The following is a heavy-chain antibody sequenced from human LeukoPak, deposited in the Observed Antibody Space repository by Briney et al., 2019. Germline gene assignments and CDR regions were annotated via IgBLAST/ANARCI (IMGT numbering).Heavy chain of an antibody. CDR1: GYTLSSCA. V-gene: IGHV3-64D*06. CDR2: IYSDGSRT. CDR3: VKSPGSGWPV. D-gene: IGHD6-19*01. J-gene: IGHJ4*02. Sequence: GGCLRLSCAASGYTLSSCAMHWVRQAPGKGLEYLSAIYSDGSRTYYADAVKGRFTISRDNSKNTLYFEMSSLRVEDTAVYYCVKSPGSGWPVWGQGTLLTVSS.